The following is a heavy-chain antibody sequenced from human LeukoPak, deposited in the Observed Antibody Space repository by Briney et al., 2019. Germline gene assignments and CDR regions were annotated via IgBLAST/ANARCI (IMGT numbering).Heavy chain of an antibody. V-gene: IGHV3-7*04. CDR2: IKKDGSEK. Sequence: GGSLRLSCAASGFTFSSYWMSWVRQAPGKGLEWVANIKKDGSEKYYVDSVKGRFTISRDNAKNSLYLQMNSLRAEDTAVYYCAREEYYYDSSDSHYWGQGTLVTVSS. CDR1: GFTFSSYW. J-gene: IGHJ4*02. CDR3: AREEYYYDSSDSHY. D-gene: IGHD3-22*01.